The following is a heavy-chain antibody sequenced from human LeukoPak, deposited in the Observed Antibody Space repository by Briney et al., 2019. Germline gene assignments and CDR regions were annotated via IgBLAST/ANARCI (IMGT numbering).Heavy chain of an antibody. CDR1: GFTFSNYW. V-gene: IGHV3-48*04. Sequence: GRSLRLSRVASGFTFSNYWMNWVRQAPGKGLEWVSYISSSGSTIYYADSVKGRFTISRDNAKNSLYLQMNSLRAEDTAVYYCAELGITMIGGVWGKGTTVTISS. CDR3: AELGITMIGGV. D-gene: IGHD3-10*02. CDR2: ISSSGSTI. J-gene: IGHJ6*04.